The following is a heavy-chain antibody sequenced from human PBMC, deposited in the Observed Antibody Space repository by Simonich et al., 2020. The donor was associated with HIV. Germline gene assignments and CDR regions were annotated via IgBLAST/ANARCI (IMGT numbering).Heavy chain of an antibody. CDR2: INHSGST. V-gene: IGHV4-34*01. J-gene: IGHJ6*03. Sequence: QVQLQQWGAGLLKPSETLSLTCAVYGGSFSGYYWSWIRPPPGKGLEWIGEINHSGSTNYNPSLKSRVTISVDTSKNQFSLKLSSVTAADTAVYSCARGIPRNYYYFYYMDVWGKGTTVIVSS. D-gene: IGHD1-1*01. CDR3: ARGIPRNYYYFYYMDV. CDR1: GGSFSGYY.